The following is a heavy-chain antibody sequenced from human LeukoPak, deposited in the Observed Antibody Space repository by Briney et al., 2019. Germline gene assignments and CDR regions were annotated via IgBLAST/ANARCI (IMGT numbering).Heavy chain of an antibody. CDR1: GGSISSYY. CDR3: ARSSGSSPDY. V-gene: IGHV4-59*01. J-gene: IGHJ4*02. D-gene: IGHD1-26*01. CDR2: IYYSGST. Sequence: PSETLSLTCTVSGGSISSYYWSWIRQPPGKGLEWIGYIYYSGSTNYNPSLKSRVTISVDTSKNQFSLKLSSVTAADTAVYYCARSSGSSPDYWGQGTLATVSS.